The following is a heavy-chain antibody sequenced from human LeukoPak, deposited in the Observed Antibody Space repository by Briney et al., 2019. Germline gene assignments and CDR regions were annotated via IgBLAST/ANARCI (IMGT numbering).Heavy chain of an antibody. CDR3: ARDRFAVGSYSSSPGDAFDI. CDR1: GGSISSYY. J-gene: IGHJ3*02. V-gene: IGHV4-4*07. D-gene: IGHD6-13*01. CDR2: IYTSGST. Sequence: PSETLSLTCTVSGGSISSYYWSWIRQPAGKGLEWIGRIYTSGSTNYNPSLKSRVTMSVDTSKNQFSLKLSSVTAADTAVYYWARDRFAVGSYSSSPGDAFDIWGQGTMVTVSS.